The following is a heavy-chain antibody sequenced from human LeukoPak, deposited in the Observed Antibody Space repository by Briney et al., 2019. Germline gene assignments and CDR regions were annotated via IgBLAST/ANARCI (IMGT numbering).Heavy chain of an antibody. Sequence: ASVKVSCKASGYTFTGYCMHWVRQAPGQGLEWMGWINPNSGGTNYAQKFQGRVTMTTDTSTSTAYMELRSLRSDDTAVYYCARDASGYQLLSYNWFDPWGQGTLVTVSS. CDR2: INPNSGGT. CDR3: ARDASGYQLLSYNWFDP. J-gene: IGHJ5*02. D-gene: IGHD2-2*01. V-gene: IGHV1-2*02. CDR1: GYTFTGYC.